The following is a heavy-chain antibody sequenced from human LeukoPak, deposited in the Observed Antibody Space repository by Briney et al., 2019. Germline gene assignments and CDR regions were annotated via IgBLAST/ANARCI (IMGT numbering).Heavy chain of an antibody. CDR2: ISYDGSNK. CDR1: GFTFSSYA. D-gene: IGHD2-2*01. J-gene: IGHJ4*02. CDR3: ARDIVVVPAAIITGAFDY. V-gene: IGHV3-30-3*01. Sequence: GRSLRLSCAASGFTFSSYAMHWVRQAPGKGLEWVAVISYDGSNKYYADSVKGRFTISRDNSKNTLYLQMNSLRAEDTAVYYCARDIVVVPAAIITGAFDYWGQGTLVTVSS.